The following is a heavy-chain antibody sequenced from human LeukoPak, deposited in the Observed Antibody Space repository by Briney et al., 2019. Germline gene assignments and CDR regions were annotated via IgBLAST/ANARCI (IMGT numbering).Heavy chain of an antibody. Sequence: GASVKVSCKASGYTFTGYYMHWVRQAPGQGLEWMGWINPNSGGTNYAQKFQGRVTMTRDTSISTAYMELSRLRSDDTAVYYCARVREYSSSSSVMDVWGKGTTVTVPS. J-gene: IGHJ6*04. D-gene: IGHD6-6*01. V-gene: IGHV1-2*02. CDR2: INPNSGGT. CDR3: ARVREYSSSSSVMDV. CDR1: GYTFTGYY.